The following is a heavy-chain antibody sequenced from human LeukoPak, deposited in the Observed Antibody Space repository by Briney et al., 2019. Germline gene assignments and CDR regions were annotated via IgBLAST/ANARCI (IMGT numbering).Heavy chain of an antibody. CDR3: ARENAGLFDY. V-gene: IGHV4-4*08. CDR2: IYTSGST. J-gene: IGHJ4*02. CDR1: GGSISSYY. Sequence: SETLSLTRTVSGGSISSYYWGWIRQPPGKGLEWIGRIYTSGSTNYNPSLKSRVTISVDTSKNQFSLKLSSVTAADTAVYYCARENAGLFDYWGQGTLVTVSS. D-gene: IGHD1-1*01.